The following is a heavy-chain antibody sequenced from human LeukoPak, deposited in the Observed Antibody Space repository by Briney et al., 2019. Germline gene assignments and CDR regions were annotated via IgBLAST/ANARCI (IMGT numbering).Heavy chain of an antibody. CDR1: GFTFSDYI. Sequence: TGGSLRLSCAAFGFTFSDYILDWVRQAPGKGLEWVGRIRRKRNGYTTEYAASVKGRFTISRDDSKNSLYLHMNSLKTEDTAVYHCSRDGGVSDNSAFDIWGQGTMVTVSS. CDR2: IRRKRNGYTT. CDR3: SRDGGVSDNSAFDI. V-gene: IGHV3-72*01. J-gene: IGHJ3*02. D-gene: IGHD3-16*01.